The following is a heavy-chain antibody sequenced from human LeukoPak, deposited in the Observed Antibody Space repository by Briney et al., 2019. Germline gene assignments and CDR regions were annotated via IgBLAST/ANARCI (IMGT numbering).Heavy chain of an antibody. D-gene: IGHD3-3*01. CDR3: ARGVGVVTSRADDAFDI. J-gene: IGHJ3*02. Sequence: ASVKVSCKASGYTFTSYGISWVRQAPGQGLEWMGWINPNSGGTNYAQKFQGRVTMTRDTSISTAYMELSRLRSDDTAVYYCARGVGVVTSRADDAFDIWGQGTMVTVSS. CDR1: GYTFTSYG. CDR2: INPNSGGT. V-gene: IGHV1-2*02.